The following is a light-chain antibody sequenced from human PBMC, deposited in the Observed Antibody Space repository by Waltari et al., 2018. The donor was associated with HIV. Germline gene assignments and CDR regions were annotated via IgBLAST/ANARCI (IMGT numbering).Light chain of an antibody. CDR1: SSNIGSNT. CDR2: TNI. V-gene: IGLV1-44*01. Sequence: QYVLTQPPSASGTPGQRVNISCSGGSSNIGSNTVNWYRQVPGEAPKLLIYTNIQRPSGVPDRCSGSKSGTSASLAISGLQSEDEADFYCAVWDDSLRSVLFGGGTRLTVL. J-gene: IGLJ3*02. CDR3: AVWDDSLRSVL.